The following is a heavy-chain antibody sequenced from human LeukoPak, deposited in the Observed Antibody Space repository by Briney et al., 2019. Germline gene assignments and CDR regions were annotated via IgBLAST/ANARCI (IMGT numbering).Heavy chain of an antibody. CDR2: ISIGSSTI. D-gene: IGHD3-3*01. CDR1: GFTFSSYS. V-gene: IGHV3-48*04. CDR3: ARAWGNDYDLNY. J-gene: IGHJ4*02. Sequence: GGSLRLSCAASGFTFSSYSMNWVRQAPGKGLEWVSHISIGSSTIHYADSVKGRFTISRDNAKNSLFLQMNSLRVEDTAVYYCARAWGNDYDLNYWGQGTLVTVSS.